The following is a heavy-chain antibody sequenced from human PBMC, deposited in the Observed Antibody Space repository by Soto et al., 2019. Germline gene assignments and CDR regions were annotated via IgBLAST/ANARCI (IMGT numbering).Heavy chain of an antibody. Sequence: EVQLLESGGGLVQPGGSLRLSCAASGFSFISYAMNWARQTPGKGLEWVAGISGSGGQTYYADSVKGRFTISRDSPKNMVYLEINSLRVDDTAVYYCAHLWFGAFDYWGQGTLVTVSS. CDR1: GFSFISYA. CDR2: ISGSGGQT. V-gene: IGHV3-23*01. J-gene: IGHJ4*02. CDR3: AHLWFGAFDY. D-gene: IGHD3-10*01.